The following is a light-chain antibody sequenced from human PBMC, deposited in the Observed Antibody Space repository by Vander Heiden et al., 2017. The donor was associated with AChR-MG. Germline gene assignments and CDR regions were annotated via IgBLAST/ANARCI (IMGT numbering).Light chain of an antibody. Sequence: DIQLTQSPSFLSASVGDRVTITCRASQGISSYLAWYQEKPGKAPKLLIYAASTLHSGVPSRFSGSGSGTEFTLTISSLQPEDFATYYCRQLNSYPYTFGQGTKLEIK. CDR2: AAS. J-gene: IGKJ2*01. CDR3: RQLNSYPYT. V-gene: IGKV1-9*01. CDR1: QGISSY.